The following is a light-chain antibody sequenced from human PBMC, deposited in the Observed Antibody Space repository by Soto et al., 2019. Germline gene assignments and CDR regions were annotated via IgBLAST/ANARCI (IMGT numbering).Light chain of an antibody. Sequence: EIVMTQSPATLSVSPGERATLSCRASQSVSSNLAWYQQKPGQAPRLLIYGASTRATGIPARFSGSGSGTDFTLSISRLEPEDFAVYWCQQYNDWPLTFGGGTKVDI. CDR2: GAS. J-gene: IGKJ4*01. CDR1: QSVSSN. CDR3: QQYNDWPLT. V-gene: IGKV3-15*01.